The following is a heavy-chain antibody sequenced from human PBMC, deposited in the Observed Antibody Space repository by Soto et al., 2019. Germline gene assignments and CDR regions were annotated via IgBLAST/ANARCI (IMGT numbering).Heavy chain of an antibody. J-gene: IGHJ4*02. D-gene: IGHD5-18*01. CDR3: EGWDTAMVFFDY. CDR1: GFTVSSNY. CDR2: IYSGGST. V-gene: IGHV3-66*01. Sequence: GGSLRLSCAASGFTVSSNYMSWVRQAPGKGLEWVSVIYSGGSTYYADSVKGRFTISRDNSKNTLYLQMNSLRAEDTAVYYCEGWDTAMVFFDYWGQGTLVTVSS.